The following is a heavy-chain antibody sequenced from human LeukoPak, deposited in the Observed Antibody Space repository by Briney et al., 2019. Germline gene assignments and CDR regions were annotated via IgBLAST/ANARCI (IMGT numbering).Heavy chain of an antibody. CDR2: ISNTDVIT. J-gene: IGHJ6*03. V-gene: IGHV3-11*04. CDR3: ARRVRALLRWCYMDV. Sequence: KSGGSLRLSCAASGFTFSDYYMTWIRQAPGKGLEWVSYISNTDVITYYADSVKGRFTLSRDNAKNSLYLQMNSLRAEDTAVYYCARRVRALLRWCYMDVWGKGTTVTVSS. CDR1: GFTFSDYY. D-gene: IGHD4-23*01.